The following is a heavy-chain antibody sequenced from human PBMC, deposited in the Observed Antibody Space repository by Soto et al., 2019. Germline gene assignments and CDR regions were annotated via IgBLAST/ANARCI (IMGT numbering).Heavy chain of an antibody. CDR3: ARGDRRSCSGGSCYSLDY. J-gene: IGHJ4*02. V-gene: IGHV4-34*01. Sequence: SETLSLTCAVYGGSFSGYYWSWIRQPPGKGLEWIGEINHSGSTNYNPSLKSRVTISVDTSKNQFSLKLSSVTAADTAVYYCARGDRRSCSGGSCYSLDYWGQGTLVTVSS. D-gene: IGHD2-15*01. CDR1: GGSFSGYY. CDR2: INHSGST.